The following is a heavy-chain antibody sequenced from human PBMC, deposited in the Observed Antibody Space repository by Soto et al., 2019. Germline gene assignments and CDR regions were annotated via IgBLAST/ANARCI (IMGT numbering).Heavy chain of an antibody. CDR3: ARGIATGQLDP. CDR1: GYTFTRYT. V-gene: IGHV1-3*01. CDR2: INPDNGNT. D-gene: IGHD2-15*01. J-gene: IGHJ5*02. Sequence: ASVKVSCKASGYTFTRYTMNWVRQAPGQRLEWMGWINPDNGNTKSSQKFQDRVVITRDTSASTAYMDLSSLRSEDTAVYYCARGIATGQLDPWGQGTLVTAPQ.